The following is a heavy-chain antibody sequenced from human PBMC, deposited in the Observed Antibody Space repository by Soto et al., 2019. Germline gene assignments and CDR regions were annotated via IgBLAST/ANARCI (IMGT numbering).Heavy chain of an antibody. CDR2: VDPNDSYS. V-gene: IGHV5-10-1*03. CDR1: GYSFTNYW. J-gene: IGHJ3*02. D-gene: IGHD4-17*01. CDR3: ARHKIYGYGAGPFDI. Sequence: EVQLVQSGAEVKKPGESLRISCQGSGYSFTNYWISWVRQMPGKGLEWMGRVDPNDSYSNYSPSLQGHITTSADRSTCTAYVQWSRLKASDSAMYYCARHKIYGYGAGPFDIWGQGTMVTVSS.